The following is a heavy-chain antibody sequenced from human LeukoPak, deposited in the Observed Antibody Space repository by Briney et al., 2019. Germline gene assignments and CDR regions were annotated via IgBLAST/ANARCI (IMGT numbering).Heavy chain of an antibody. D-gene: IGHD6-13*01. CDR2: INPNSGGT. V-gene: IGHV1-2*07. CDR1: GYIFTGYY. CDR3: ARNRPPELVRPFDY. J-gene: IGHJ4*02. Sequence: SVNVSCKPSGYIFTGYYMHWVRQAPGQGLEWMGWINPNSGGTNYAHKFQGRVTMTRDTSISTAYMEVSRLRSDDTAVYYCARNRPPELVRPFDYWGQGALVTVSS.